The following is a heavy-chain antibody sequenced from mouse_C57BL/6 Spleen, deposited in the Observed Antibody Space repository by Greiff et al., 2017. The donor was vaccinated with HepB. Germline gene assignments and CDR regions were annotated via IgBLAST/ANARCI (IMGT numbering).Heavy chain of an antibody. CDR2: IRNKANGYTT. CDR3: ARYWGDSWFAY. Sequence: EVKLVESGGGLVQPGGSLSLSCAASGFTFTDYYMSWVRQPPGKALEWLGFIRNKANGYTTEYSASVKGRFTISRDNSQSILYLQMNALRAEDSATYYCARYWGDSWFAYWGQGTLVTVSA. J-gene: IGHJ3*01. D-gene: IGHD3-3*01. CDR1: GFTFTDYY. V-gene: IGHV7-3*01.